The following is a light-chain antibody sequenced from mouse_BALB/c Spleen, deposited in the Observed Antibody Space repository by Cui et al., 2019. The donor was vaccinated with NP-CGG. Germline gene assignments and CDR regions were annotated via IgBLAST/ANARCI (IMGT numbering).Light chain of an antibody. J-gene: IGLJ1*01. V-gene: IGLV1*01. CDR3: ALWYSNHWV. CDR1: TGAVTTRNY. CDR2: GTN. Sequence: QDVVTQESALTTLHGVTVTLTCRSSTGAVTTRNYANWVQEKPDHLFTGLIGGTNNRAPGVPARFSGSLIGDKAALTITGAQTEDEAIYFCALWYSNHWVFGGGTKLTVL.